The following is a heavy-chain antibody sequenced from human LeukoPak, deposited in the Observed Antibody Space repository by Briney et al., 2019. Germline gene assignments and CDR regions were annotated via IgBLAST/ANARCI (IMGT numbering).Heavy chain of an antibody. CDR2: IYPVDSDT. J-gene: IGHJ4*02. Sequence: GESLKISCKGSGYSFTNYWIAWVRQLPGKGLEWMGIIYPVDSDTRYSPSFQGQVTISADKSISTAYLQWSSLKASDTAVYYCARLPYSTSTLDYWGQGTLVTVPS. D-gene: IGHD6-13*01. CDR3: ARLPYSTSTLDY. CDR1: GYSFTNYW. V-gene: IGHV5-51*01.